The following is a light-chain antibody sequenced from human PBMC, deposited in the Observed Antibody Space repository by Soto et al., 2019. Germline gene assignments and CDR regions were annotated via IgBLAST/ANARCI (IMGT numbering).Light chain of an antibody. CDR3: QQPSNWPPIT. V-gene: IGKV3-15*01. J-gene: IGKJ5*01. CDR2: GAS. CDR1: QSSSSN. Sequence: EIVMTQSPAALSVSSGERATLSCRASQSSSSNLARNQQKPGQAPRLLIYGASTRATDIPARFSGSESGTEFTLTISSLEPEDLALYYCQQPSNWPPITFGQAQRLEI.